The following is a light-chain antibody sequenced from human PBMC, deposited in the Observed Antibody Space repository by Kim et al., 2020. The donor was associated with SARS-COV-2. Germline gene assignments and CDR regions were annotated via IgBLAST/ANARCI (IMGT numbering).Light chain of an antibody. CDR2: AAS. J-gene: IGKJ4*01. CDR1: QGISNY. CDR3: QKYNSGPRT. V-gene: IGKV1-27*01. Sequence: ASVGDRVTITCRASQGISNYLAWYQQKPGKVPKLLIYAASTLQSGVPSRFSGTGSGTDFTLTISSLQPEDVATYFCQKYNSGPRTFGGGTKVDIK.